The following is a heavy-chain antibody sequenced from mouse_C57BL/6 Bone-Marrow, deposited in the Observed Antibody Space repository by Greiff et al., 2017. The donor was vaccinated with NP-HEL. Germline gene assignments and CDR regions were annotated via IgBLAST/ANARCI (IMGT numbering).Heavy chain of an antibody. CDR3: AIYGNQGFDY. Sequence: VKLMESGPGLVQPSQSLSITCTVSGFSLTSYGVHWVRQSPGKGLEWLGVIWSGGSTDYNAAFISRLSISKDNSKSQVLFKMNSLQVDDTAIYYCAIYGNQGFDYWGQGTTLTVSS. D-gene: IGHD2-1*01. CDR1: GFSLTSYG. V-gene: IGHV2-2*01. CDR2: IWSGGST. J-gene: IGHJ2*01.